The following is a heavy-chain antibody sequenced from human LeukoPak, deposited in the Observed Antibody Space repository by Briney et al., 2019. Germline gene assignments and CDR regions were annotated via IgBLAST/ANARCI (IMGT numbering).Heavy chain of an antibody. CDR1: GGTFSSYA. V-gene: IGHV1-69*05. CDR3: ARGRDGYNPHYYFDY. Sequence: GSSVKVSCKASGGTFSSYAISWVRQAPGQGLEWMGGIIPIFGTANYAQKFQGRVTITTDESTSTAYMELSSLRSEDTAVCYCARGRDGYNPHYYFDYWGQGTLVTVSS. CDR2: IIPIFGTA. J-gene: IGHJ4*02. D-gene: IGHD5-24*01.